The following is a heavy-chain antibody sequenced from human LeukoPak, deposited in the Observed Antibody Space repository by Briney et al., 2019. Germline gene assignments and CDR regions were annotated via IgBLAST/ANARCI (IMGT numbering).Heavy chain of an antibody. CDR3: ARVAYDYYGSGSYAFDI. CDR1: GGSISSGDYY. V-gene: IGHV4-61*08. Sequence: RSETLSLTCTVSGGSISSGDYYWSWIRQPPGKGLEWTGYIYYSGSTNYNPSLKSRVTISVDTSKNQFSLKLSSVTAADTAVYYCARVAYDYYGSGSYAFDIWGQGTMVTVSS. D-gene: IGHD3-10*01. J-gene: IGHJ3*02. CDR2: IYYSGST.